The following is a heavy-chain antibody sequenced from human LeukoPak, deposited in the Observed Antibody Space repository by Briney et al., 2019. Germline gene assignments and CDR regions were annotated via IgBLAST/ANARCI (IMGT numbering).Heavy chain of an antibody. V-gene: IGHV1-2*02. J-gene: IGHJ4*02. D-gene: IGHD3-22*01. CDR2: INPNSGGT. CDR1: GYTFTGYY. Sequence: ASVKVSCTASGYTFTGYYLHWVRQAPGQGLEWMGWINPNSGGTNYAQKFQGRVTMTRDTSISTAYMELSNLRSDDTAVYYCARGSYYYDSSGYYYRPSAPDYWGQGTLVTVSS. CDR3: ARGSYYYDSSGYYYRPSAPDY.